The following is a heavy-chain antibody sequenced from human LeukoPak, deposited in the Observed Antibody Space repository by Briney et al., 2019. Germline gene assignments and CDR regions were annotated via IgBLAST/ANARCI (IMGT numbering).Heavy chain of an antibody. CDR1: GGSISSYY. CDR3: ARHGQQQLLTFFDY. D-gene: IGHD6-13*01. CDR2: IYYSGST. Sequence: PSETLSLTCTVSGGSISSYYWSWIRQPPGKGLEWIASIYYSGSTSYNPSLKSRVTIFVDTSKNQFSLRLSSVTAADTALYYCARHGQQQLLTFFDYWGQGTLVTVSS. V-gene: IGHV4-39*01. J-gene: IGHJ4*02.